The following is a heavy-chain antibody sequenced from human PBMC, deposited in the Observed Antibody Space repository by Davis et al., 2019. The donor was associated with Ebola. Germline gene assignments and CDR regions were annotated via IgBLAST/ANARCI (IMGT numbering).Heavy chain of an antibody. CDR1: GFTFSSYA. Sequence: GESLKISCAASGFTFSSYAMSWVRQAPGKGLEWVSAISGSGGSTYYADSVKGRFTISRDNSKNTLYLQMNSLRAEDTAVYYCAKIVNFWSGYFNWGQGTLVTVSS. D-gene: IGHD3-3*01. V-gene: IGHV3-23*01. CDR3: AKIVNFWSGYFN. J-gene: IGHJ4*02. CDR2: ISGSGGST.